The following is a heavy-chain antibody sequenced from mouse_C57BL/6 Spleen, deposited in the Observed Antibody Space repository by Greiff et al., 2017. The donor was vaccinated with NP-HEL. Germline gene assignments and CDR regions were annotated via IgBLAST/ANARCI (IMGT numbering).Heavy chain of an antibody. J-gene: IGHJ3*01. CDR3: ARGEVGNQFAD. Sequence: EVQRVESGGGLVKPGGSLKLSCAASGFTFSSSAMSWVRQTPEKRLEWVATISDGGSYTYYPDNVKGRFTISRDNAKNNLYLQMSHLKSEDTAMYYCARGEVGNQFADWGQGTLVTVSA. CDR2: ISDGGSYT. CDR1: GFTFSSSA. V-gene: IGHV5-4*01. D-gene: IGHD2-1*01.